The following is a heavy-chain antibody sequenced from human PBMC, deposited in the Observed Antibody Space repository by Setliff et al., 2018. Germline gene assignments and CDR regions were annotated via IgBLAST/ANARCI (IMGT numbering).Heavy chain of an antibody. D-gene: IGHD6-6*01. CDR1: GFSLNTTGEG. V-gene: IGHV2-5*02. CDR3: ALRRGNEWHLVRWFDP. Sequence: SGPTLVNPTQTLTLTCTFSGFSLNTTGEGVGWIRQPPGKALEWLALVYWDGDQRYSPSLNSRLSITKDSPKSQVFLTMTNMDPVDTATYYCALRRGNEWHLVRWFDPWGPGIQVTVPS. J-gene: IGHJ5*02. CDR2: VYWDGDQ.